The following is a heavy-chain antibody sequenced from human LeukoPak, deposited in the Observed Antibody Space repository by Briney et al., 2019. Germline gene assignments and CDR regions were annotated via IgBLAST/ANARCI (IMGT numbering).Heavy chain of an antibody. V-gene: IGHV3-7*03. Sequence: PGGSLRLSCAASGFTFSSYWMSWVRQAPGKGLEWVANIKQDGSEKYYVDSVKGRFTISRDNSKNTLYLQMNSLRAEDTAVYYCAKDLGGYYDSSGHPGYWGQGTLVTVSS. CDR3: AKDLGGYYDSSGHPGY. CDR1: GFTFSSYW. J-gene: IGHJ4*02. D-gene: IGHD3-22*01. CDR2: IKQDGSEK.